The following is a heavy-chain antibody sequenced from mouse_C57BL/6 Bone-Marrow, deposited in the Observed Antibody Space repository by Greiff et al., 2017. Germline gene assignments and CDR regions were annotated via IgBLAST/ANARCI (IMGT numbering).Heavy chain of an antibody. J-gene: IGHJ3*01. Sequence: EVQLQQSGPGLVKPSQSLSLTCSVTGYSITSGYYWNWIRQFPGNKLEWMGYISYAGSNNYNPSLKNRISITRDTSKNQFFLKLNSVTTEDTATYYCARDDLLLRYWGQGTLVTVSA. CDR1: GYSITSGYY. D-gene: IGHD1-1*01. V-gene: IGHV3-6*01. CDR3: ARDDLLLRY. CDR2: ISYAGSN.